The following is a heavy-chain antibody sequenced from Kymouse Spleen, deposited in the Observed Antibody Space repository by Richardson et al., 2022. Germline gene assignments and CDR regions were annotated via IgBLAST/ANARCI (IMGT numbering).Heavy chain of an antibody. Sequence: QVQLVESGGGVVQPGRSLRLSCAASGFTFSSYGMHWVRQAPGKGLEWVAVIWYDGSNKYYADSVKGRFTISRDNSKNTLYLQMNSLRAEDTAVYYCARVGDILTGYYDYYGMDVWGQGTTVTVSS. CDR3: ARVGDILTGYYDYYGMDV. D-gene: IGHD3-9*01. CDR2: IWYDGSNK. J-gene: IGHJ6*02. CDR1: GFTFSSYG. V-gene: IGHV3-33*01.